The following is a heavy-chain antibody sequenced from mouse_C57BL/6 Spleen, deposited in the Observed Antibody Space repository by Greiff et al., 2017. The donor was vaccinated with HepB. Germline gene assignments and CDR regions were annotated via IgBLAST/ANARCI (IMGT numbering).Heavy chain of an antibody. CDR3: AREDGVTTAY. Sequence: EVKLQESGPGLVKPSQSLSLTCSVPGYSITSGYYWNWIRQFPGNKLEWMGYISYDGSNNYNPSLKNRISITRDTSKNQFFLKLNSVTTEDTATYYCAREDGVTTAYWGQGTLVTVSA. J-gene: IGHJ3*01. V-gene: IGHV3-6*01. CDR2: ISYDGSN. D-gene: IGHD2-2*01. CDR1: GYSITSGYY.